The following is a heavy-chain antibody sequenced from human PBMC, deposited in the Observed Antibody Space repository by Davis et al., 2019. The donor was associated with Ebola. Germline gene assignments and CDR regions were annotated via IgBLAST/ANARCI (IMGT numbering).Heavy chain of an antibody. D-gene: IGHD6-19*01. CDR2: INAGNGNT. J-gene: IGHJ6*02. V-gene: IGHV1-3*01. Sequence: AASVKVSCKASGYTFTSYAMHWVRQAPGQRLEWMGWINAGNGNTKYSQKFQGRVTITRDTSASTAYMELSSLRSEDTAVYYCARLATVAGDYYYYGMDVWGQGTTVTVSS. CDR3: ARLATVAGDYYYYGMDV. CDR1: GYTFTSYA.